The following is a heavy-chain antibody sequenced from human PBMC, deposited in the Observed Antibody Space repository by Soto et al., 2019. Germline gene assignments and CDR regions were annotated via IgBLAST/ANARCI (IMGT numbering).Heavy chain of an antibody. Sequence: HPGGSLRLSCVASGVTFSSFAMSWVRQAPGKGLEWVSTISGSGGSTYYADSVKGRLTISRDNSKNTLSLHINSLRSEDTAVYYCARTPPMARGVQNWFDPWGQGTLVTVSS. CDR2: ISGSGGST. CDR3: ARTPPMARGVQNWFDP. J-gene: IGHJ5*02. D-gene: IGHD3-10*01. CDR1: GVTFSSFA. V-gene: IGHV3-23*01.